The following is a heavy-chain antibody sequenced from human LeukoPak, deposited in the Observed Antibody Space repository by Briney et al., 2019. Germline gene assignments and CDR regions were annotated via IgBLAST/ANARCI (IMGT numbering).Heavy chain of an antibody. CDR3: ARGLPHYYDSSHWLGD. J-gene: IGHJ4*02. D-gene: IGHD3-22*01. Sequence: SETLSLTCTVSGGSISSSSYYWGWIRQPPGKGLEWIGSIYYSGSTYYNPSLKSRVTISVDTSKNQFSLKLSSVTAADTAVYYCARGLPHYYDSSHWLGDWGQGTLVTVSS. CDR2: IYYSGST. CDR1: GGSISSSSYY. V-gene: IGHV4-39*07.